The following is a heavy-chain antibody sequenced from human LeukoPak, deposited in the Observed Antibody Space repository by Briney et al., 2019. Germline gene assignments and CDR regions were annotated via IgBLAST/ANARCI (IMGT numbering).Heavy chain of an antibody. J-gene: IGHJ4*02. D-gene: IGHD3-10*01. V-gene: IGHV3-48*04. CDR1: GFPFSSYS. CDR3: ARGNYGSGADY. Sequence: PGGSLRLSCAASGFPFSSYSMNWVRQAPGKRPEWISYIRSDSSVIHYADSVKGRFTISRDNAKKSLSLQMNSLIAEDTAVYYCARGNYGSGADYWGQGTLVTVSS. CDR2: IRSDSSVI.